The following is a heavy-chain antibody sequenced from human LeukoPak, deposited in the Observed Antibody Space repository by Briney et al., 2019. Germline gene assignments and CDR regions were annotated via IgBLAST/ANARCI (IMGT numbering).Heavy chain of an antibody. J-gene: IGHJ6*03. CDR1: GGSISSYY. D-gene: IGHD3-9*01. CDR2: IYYSGST. Sequence: SETLSLTCTVSGGSISSYYWSWIRQPPGKGLEWIGYIYYSGSTNYNPSLKSRVTISVDTSKNQFSLKLSSVTAADTAVYYCASTGILTGYYGGDYYYYYMDVWGKGTTVTVSS. CDR3: ASTGILTGYYGGDYYYYYMDV. V-gene: IGHV4-59*01.